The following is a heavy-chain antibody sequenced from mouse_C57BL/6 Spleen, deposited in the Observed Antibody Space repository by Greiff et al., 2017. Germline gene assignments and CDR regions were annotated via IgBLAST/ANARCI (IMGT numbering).Heavy chain of an antibody. CDR2: IYPGSGST. D-gene: IGHD3-1*01. J-gene: IGHJ4*01. Sequence: QVQLQQPGAELVKPGASVKMSCKASGYTFTSYWITWVKQRPGQGLEWIGDIYPGSGSTNYNEKFKSKATLTVDTSSSTAYMQLSSLTSEDSAVYYCARELGLQGCAMDYWGQGTSVTVSS. V-gene: IGHV1-55*01. CDR3: ARELGLQGCAMDY. CDR1: GYTFTSYW.